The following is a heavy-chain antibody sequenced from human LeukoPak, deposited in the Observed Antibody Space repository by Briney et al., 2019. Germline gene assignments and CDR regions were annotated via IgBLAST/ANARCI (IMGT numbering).Heavy chain of an antibody. D-gene: IGHD6-19*01. CDR3: ATPIAVAGIFDY. CDR1: GGTFSSYA. V-gene: IGHV1-69*13. CDR2: IIPIFGTA. J-gene: IGHJ4*02. Sequence: ASVKVSCKASGGTFSSYAISWVRQAPGQGLEWMGGIIPIFGTANYAQKFQGRVTITADESTSTAYVELSSLRSEDTAVYYCATPIAVAGIFDYWGQGTLVTVSS.